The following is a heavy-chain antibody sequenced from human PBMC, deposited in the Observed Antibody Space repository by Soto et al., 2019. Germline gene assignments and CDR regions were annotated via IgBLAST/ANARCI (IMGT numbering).Heavy chain of an antibody. CDR1: GGSMISYY. CDR2: IYHSGST. J-gene: IGHJ4*02. V-gene: IGHV4-59*12. CDR3: ASDLWFGELYY. Sequence: PSETLSLTCTVSGGSMISYYWSWIRQPPGKGLEWIGYIYHSGSTYYNPSLKSRVTISVDRSKNQFSLKLSSVTAADTAVYYCASDLWFGELYYWGQGTLVTVSS. D-gene: IGHD3-10*01.